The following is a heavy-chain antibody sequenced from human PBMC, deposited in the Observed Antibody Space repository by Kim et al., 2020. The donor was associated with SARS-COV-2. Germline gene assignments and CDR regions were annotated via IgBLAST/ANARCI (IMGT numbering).Heavy chain of an antibody. CDR1: SGSISSYS. J-gene: IGHJ3*02. Sequence: SETLSLTCTFSSGSISSYSWSWIRQPPGKGLEWIGSIYNSGSTNYNPSLKSRVTISVDTSKNQFSLKLSSVTATYTAVYYCARGYAFDIWCQGTMVTVSS. CDR3: ARGYAFDI. V-gene: IGHV4-59*08. CDR2: IYNSGST.